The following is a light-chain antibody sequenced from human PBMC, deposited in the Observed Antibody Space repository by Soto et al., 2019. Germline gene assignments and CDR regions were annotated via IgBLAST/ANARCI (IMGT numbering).Light chain of an antibody. J-gene: IGKJ4*01. Sequence: EKVMTQSPATLSVSPGERATLSCRTSQNVNTGLAWYQQKPGQAPRLLIYDAFTRATGIPARFSGSASGTDFTLTISSLQSEDFAVYYCQQYDEWPLTFGGGTKVEIK. CDR2: DAF. CDR1: QNVNTG. CDR3: QQYDEWPLT. V-gene: IGKV3-15*01.